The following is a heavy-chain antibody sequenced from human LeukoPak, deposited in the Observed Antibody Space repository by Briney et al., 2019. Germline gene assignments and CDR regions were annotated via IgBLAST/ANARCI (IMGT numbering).Heavy chain of an antibody. Sequence: GGSLRLSCAASGFPFSTYWMHWVRQAPGKGLVWVSRINSDGSRTNYADSVKGRFTISRDNSKNTLYLQMNSLRAEDTAVYYCARDLGGVGDVDYWGQGTLVTVSS. CDR2: INSDGSRT. CDR1: GFPFSTYW. J-gene: IGHJ4*02. V-gene: IGHV3-74*01. CDR3: ARDLGGVGDVDY. D-gene: IGHD3-10*01.